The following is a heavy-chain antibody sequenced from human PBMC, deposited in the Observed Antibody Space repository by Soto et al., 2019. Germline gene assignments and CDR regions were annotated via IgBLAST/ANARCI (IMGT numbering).Heavy chain of an antibody. CDR1: GGSFSRYY. V-gene: IGHV4-34*01. CDR3: ARGQVAVAGNTAFDI. CDR2: INHSGST. D-gene: IGHD6-19*01. J-gene: IGHJ3*02. Sequence: QVQLQQWGAGLLKPSETLSLTCAVYGGSFSRYYWSWIRQPPGKGLEWIGEINHSGSTNYNPSLKSRVTISVDTSKNQFSLKLSSVTAADTAVYYCARGQVAVAGNTAFDIWGQGTMVTVSS.